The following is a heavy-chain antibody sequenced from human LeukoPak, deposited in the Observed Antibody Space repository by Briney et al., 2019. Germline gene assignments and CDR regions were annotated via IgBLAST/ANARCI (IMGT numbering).Heavy chain of an antibody. CDR3: ARAAGAASHI. J-gene: IGHJ3*02. CDR1: GGSVTTYH. Sequence: SETLSLTCAVSGGSVTTYHWTWIRQPPGKGLEWIGHIHYSGGADYNPSLKSRVSMSLDTSKSHFSLRLTSVTAADTGVYFCARAAGAASHIWGQGTMVSVSS. D-gene: IGHD3-10*01. V-gene: IGHV4-59*02. CDR2: IHYSGGA.